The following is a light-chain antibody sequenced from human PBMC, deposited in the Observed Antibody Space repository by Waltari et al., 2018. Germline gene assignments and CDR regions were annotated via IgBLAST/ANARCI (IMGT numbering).Light chain of an antibody. CDR1: SPNLGRNT. CDR3: ATWDDSLNGRV. V-gene: IGLV1-44*01. Sequence: QSVLTQPPSASGTPGQRVPIPCSGSSPNLGRNTVNWYQQLSGTAPKLLIYSNNQRPSGVPDRFSGSKSGTSASLAISGLQSEDEADYYCATWDDSLNGRVFGGGTKLTVL. CDR2: SNN. J-gene: IGLJ3*02.